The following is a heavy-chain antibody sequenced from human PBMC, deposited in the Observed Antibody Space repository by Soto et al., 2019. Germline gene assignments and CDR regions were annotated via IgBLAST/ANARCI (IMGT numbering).Heavy chain of an antibody. J-gene: IGHJ4*02. CDR3: ARGGTTSLDY. CDR2: ISPNSGGP. CDR1: GYTFTDYD. D-gene: IGHD1-1*01. Sequence: ASLEVSCKXSGYTFTDYDMHWVRHAPGQGLEWMGWISPNSGGPISAQKFQGRVTMTRDTFISTAYLELSRLRSDDTAVYYCARGGTTSLDYWGQGTQVTRLL. V-gene: IGHV1-2*02.